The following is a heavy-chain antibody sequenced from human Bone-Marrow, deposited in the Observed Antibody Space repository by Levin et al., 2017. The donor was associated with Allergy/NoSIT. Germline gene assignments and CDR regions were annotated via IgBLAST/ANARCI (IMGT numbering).Heavy chain of an antibody. V-gene: IGHV3-9*01. Sequence: SLKISCVGSGFNFDEYGMHWVRQAPGKGLEWVSGISWDSLSIGYADSVKGRLTISRDNAKKSLYLQVDSLRPEDTAFYYCVRDSDQWLVIGSGWFESWGQGTLVTVSS. D-gene: IGHD6-19*01. J-gene: IGHJ5*01. CDR2: ISWDSLSI. CDR3: VRDSDQWLVIGSGWFES. CDR1: GFNFDEYG.